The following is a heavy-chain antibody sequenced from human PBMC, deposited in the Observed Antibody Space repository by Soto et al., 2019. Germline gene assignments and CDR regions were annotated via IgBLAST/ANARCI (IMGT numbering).Heavy chain of an antibody. CDR3: ARGRYDYGDYVGVWFDP. CDR1: GGSISSGDYY. CDR2: IYYSGST. J-gene: IGHJ5*02. V-gene: IGHV4-30-4*01. Sequence: SETLSLTCTVSGGSISSGDYYWSWIRQPPGKGLEWIGYIYYSGSTYYNPSLKSRVTTSVDTSKNQFSLKLSSVTAADTAVYYCARGRYDYGDYVGVWFDPWGQGTLVTVSS. D-gene: IGHD4-17*01.